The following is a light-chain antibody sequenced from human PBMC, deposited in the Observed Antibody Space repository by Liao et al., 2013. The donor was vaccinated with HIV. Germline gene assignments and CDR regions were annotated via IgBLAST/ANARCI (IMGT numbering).Light chain of an antibody. Sequence: YELTQPPSVSVSPGQTASITCSGDKLGDKYVCWYQQKPGQSPLLVIYEDTKRPSGIPERFSGSNSGNTATLTISGTQAMDEADYYCQAWDSSADVVFGGGTRLTVL. V-gene: IGLV3-1*01. CDR2: EDT. CDR3: QAWDSSADVV. CDR1: KLGDKY. J-gene: IGLJ2*01.